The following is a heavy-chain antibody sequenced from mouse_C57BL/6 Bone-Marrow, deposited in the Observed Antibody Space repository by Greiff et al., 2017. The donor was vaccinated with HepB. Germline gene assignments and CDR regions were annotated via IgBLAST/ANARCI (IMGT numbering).Heavy chain of an antibody. V-gene: IGHV5-12*01. CDR3: ARLGIYDGYYRSFYYAMDY. Sequence: EVKLVESGGGLVQPGGSLKLSCAASGFTFSDYYMYWVRQTPEKRLEWVAYISNGGGSTYYPDTVKGRFTISRDNAKNTLYLQMSRLKSEDTAMYYCARLGIYDGYYRSFYYAMDYWGQGTSVTVSS. J-gene: IGHJ4*01. CDR1: GFTFSDYY. CDR2: ISNGGGST. D-gene: IGHD2-3*01.